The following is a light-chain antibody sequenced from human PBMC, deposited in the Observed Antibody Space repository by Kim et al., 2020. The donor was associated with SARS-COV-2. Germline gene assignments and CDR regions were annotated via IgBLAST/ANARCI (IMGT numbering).Light chain of an antibody. Sequence: GQSITISCTGTSSDVGGYNYVSWYQLHPGKATKLMIYDVSNRPSGVSNRFSGSKSGNTASLTISGLQAKDEADYYCSSYTSSSTRVFGGGTQLTVL. CDR1: SSDVGGYNY. V-gene: IGLV2-14*03. CDR3: SSYTSSSTRV. J-gene: IGLJ3*02. CDR2: DVS.